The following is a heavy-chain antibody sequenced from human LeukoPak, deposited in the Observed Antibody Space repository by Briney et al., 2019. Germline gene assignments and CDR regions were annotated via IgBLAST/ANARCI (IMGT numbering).Heavy chain of an antibody. V-gene: IGHV3-23*01. Sequence: GGSLRLSCAASGFTVSSNYMTWVRQAPGKGLEWASTICATGGSTYYADSVQGRFTISRDNSKNTLYLQMNSLRPEDTAVYYCAKLLRVGGTNEAFDIWGQGTMITVSS. J-gene: IGHJ3*02. CDR1: GFTVSSNY. D-gene: IGHD1-26*01. CDR3: AKLLRVGGTNEAFDI. CDR2: ICATGGST.